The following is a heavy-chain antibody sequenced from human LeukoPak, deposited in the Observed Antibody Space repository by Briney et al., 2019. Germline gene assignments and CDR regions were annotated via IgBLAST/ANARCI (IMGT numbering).Heavy chain of an antibody. D-gene: IGHD3-10*01. J-gene: IGHJ5*02. CDR1: GFSISSDYY. CDR2: VSQSGIT. Sequence: SETLSLTCTVSGFSISSDYYWGWIRQPPGKGLEWLGSVSQSGITYYNSSLNSRVTISVDTSKNHFSLTVNSVTAADTAVYYCARLVIPWGQGILVTVSS. V-gene: IGHV4-38-2*02. CDR3: ARLVIP.